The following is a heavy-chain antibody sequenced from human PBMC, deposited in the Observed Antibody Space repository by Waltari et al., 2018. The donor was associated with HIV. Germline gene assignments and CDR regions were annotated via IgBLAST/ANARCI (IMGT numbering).Heavy chain of an antibody. CDR2: INHSGST. Sequence: QVQLQQWGAGLLKPSETLSLTCAVYGGSFSGYYWSWIRQPPGKGLEWIGEINHSGSTNDNPSLKSRVTISVDTSKNQFSLKLSSVTAADTAVYYCARGPPAGDSSAKGWFDPWGQGTLVTVSS. J-gene: IGHJ5*02. D-gene: IGHD3-22*01. CDR1: GGSFSGYY. V-gene: IGHV4-34*01. CDR3: ARGPPAGDSSAKGWFDP.